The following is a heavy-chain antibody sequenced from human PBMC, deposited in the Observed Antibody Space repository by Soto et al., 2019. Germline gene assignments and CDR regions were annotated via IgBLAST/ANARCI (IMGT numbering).Heavy chain of an antibody. J-gene: IGHJ6*02. CDR3: LRDGYTAWVYGVDV. CDR1: GFTFSSYL. CDR2: MNSDGITT. Sequence: GGSLRLSCAASGFTFSSYLMHWVRQAPGKGLVWVSRMNSDGITTNYADSVKGRFTISRDNARNTLYLQMSSLRAEDTAVYYCLRDGYTAWVYGVDVWGQGPTITVSS. V-gene: IGHV3-74*01. D-gene: IGHD1-1*01.